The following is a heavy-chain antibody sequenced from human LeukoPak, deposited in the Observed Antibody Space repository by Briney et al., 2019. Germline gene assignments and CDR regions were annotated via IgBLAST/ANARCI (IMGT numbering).Heavy chain of an antibody. J-gene: IGHJ4*02. CDR3: ARSEDSSGYYHFDY. D-gene: IGHD3-22*01. CDR1: GYTFTSYG. Sequence: ASVKVSCKASGYTFTSYGISWVRQAPGQGLEWMGWISAYNGNTNYAQKLQGRVTMTTDTSTSTAYMELRSLRSDDTAVYYCARSEDSSGYYHFDYWGQGTLVTVSS. V-gene: IGHV1-18*01. CDR2: ISAYNGNT.